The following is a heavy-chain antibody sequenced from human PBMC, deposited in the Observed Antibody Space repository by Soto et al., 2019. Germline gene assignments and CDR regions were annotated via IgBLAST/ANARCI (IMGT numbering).Heavy chain of an antibody. J-gene: IGHJ4*02. V-gene: IGHV1-69*01. CDR2: IIPIFGTA. CDR1: GGTFSSYA. D-gene: IGHD4-17*01. CDR3: ASRDGDYILFTSGFDY. Sequence: QVQLVQSGAEVKKPGSSVKVSCKASGGTFSSYAISWVRQAPGQGLEWMGGIIPIFGTANYAQKFQDRVTITADESTSTAYMELSSLRSEDTAVYYCASRDGDYILFTSGFDYWGQGTLVTVSS.